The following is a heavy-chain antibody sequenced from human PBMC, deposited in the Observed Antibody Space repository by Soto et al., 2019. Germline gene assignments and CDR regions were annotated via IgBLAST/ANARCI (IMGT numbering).Heavy chain of an antibody. D-gene: IGHD6-19*01. V-gene: IGHV1-46*01. Sequence: QVQLVQSGAEVKKPGASVKVSCKASGYTFTDYYMHWVRQAPGQGLEWMGIISPSGGSTYAQKFQGRVTMTRDTSTSTVYMELSGLRSEDTAVYYCARDGSSDWLTWFDPWGQGTLVTVSS. CDR3: ARDGSSDWLTWFDP. J-gene: IGHJ5*02. CDR2: ISPSGGST. CDR1: GYTFTDYY.